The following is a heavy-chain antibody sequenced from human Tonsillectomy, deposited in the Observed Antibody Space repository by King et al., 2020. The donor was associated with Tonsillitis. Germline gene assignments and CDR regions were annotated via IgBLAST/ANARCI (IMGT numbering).Heavy chain of an antibody. J-gene: IGHJ4*02. CDR2: IRSTAYGATT. CDR1: GFTFGDYA. CDR3: TRGSGSYSRFDY. V-gene: IGHV3-49*04. Sequence: QLVQSGGGLVQPGRSLRLSCTSSGFTFGDYAMSWVRQAPGKGLEWVVFIRSTAYGATTEYAASGKGRFTILRDDSKSIAHLQMNSLKSEDTALYYCTRGSGSYSRFDYWGQGTLVTVSS. D-gene: IGHD1-26*01.